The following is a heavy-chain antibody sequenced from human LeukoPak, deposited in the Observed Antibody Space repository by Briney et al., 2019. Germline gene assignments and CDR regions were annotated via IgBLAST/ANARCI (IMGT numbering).Heavy chain of an antibody. CDR1: GYTFTNYA. D-gene: IGHD2-2*01. CDR3: ARGYCSTTSCQYYFDY. Sequence: ASVKVSFKASGYTFTNYALHWGRQAHGQRGEWMGWINAGNGDTKYSQKFQGRVTITRDTSASTAYMELSSLRSEDTAVYHCARGYCSTTSCQYYFDYWGQGTLVTVSS. V-gene: IGHV1-3*01. CDR2: INAGNGDT. J-gene: IGHJ4*02.